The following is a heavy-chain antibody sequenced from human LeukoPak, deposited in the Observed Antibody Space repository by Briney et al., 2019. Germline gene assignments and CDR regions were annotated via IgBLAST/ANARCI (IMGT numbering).Heavy chain of an antibody. CDR2: IIPILGIA. Sequence: SVKVSCKASGGTFSSYAISWVRQAPGQGLEWMGRIIPILGIANYAQKFQGRVTITADKSTSTAYMELSSLRSEDTAVYYCARAPWYYDSSGYYAPGWFNPWGQGTLVTVSS. V-gene: IGHV1-69*04. J-gene: IGHJ5*02. CDR1: GGTFSSYA. D-gene: IGHD3-22*01. CDR3: ARAPWYYDSSGYYAPGWFNP.